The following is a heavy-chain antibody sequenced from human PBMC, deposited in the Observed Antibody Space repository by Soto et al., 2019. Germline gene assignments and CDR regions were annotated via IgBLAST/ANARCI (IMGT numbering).Heavy chain of an antibody. Sequence: GASVKVSCKASADTFSSSAFSWVRQDPGQGLEWRGGIIPLFHAANYAHRFQGRVTIXAXXXXSTVXMKISXVRDEDTALYYPARDLISNXLCYGMDVAGQDSTVPASS. CDR1: ADTFSSSA. J-gene: IGHJ6*02. V-gene: IGHV1-69*13. CDR2: IIPLFHAA. D-gene: IGHD1-7*01. CDR3: ARDLISNXLCYGMDV.